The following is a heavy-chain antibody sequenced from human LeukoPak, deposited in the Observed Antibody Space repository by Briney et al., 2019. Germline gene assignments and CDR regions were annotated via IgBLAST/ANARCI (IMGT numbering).Heavy chain of an antibody. CDR1: GYTFTSYD. CDR3: ARVEVTAGYYPHYYYYYMDV. D-gene: IGHD3-22*01. V-gene: IGHV1-8*03. CDR2: MNTNSGNT. J-gene: IGHJ6*03. Sequence: ASVKVSCSASGYTFTSYDINWVRPATGKRLDWMQWMNTNSGNTGYAQKLQGRVTITRNTSISTAYMELSSLRSEDTAVYYCARVEVTAGYYPHYYYYYMDVWGKGTTVTVSS.